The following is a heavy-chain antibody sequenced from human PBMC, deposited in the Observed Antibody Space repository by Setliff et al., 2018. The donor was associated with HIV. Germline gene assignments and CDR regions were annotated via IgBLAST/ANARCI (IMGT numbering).Heavy chain of an antibody. CDR1: GYTFTDYF. D-gene: IGHD6-19*01. CDR2: INTNTGSP. Sequence: ASVKVSCKASGYTFTDYFINWVRQAPGQGLEWMGCINTNTGSPTYAQGFTGRFVFSLDTSLSTAYLQISSLKAEDTAVYYCARDPANSGGWDWGQGTLVTVSS. V-gene: IGHV7-4-1*02. J-gene: IGHJ4*02. CDR3: ARDPANSGGWD.